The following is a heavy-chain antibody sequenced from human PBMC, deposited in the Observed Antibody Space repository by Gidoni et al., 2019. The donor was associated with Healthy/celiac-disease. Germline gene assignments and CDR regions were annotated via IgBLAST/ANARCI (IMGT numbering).Heavy chain of an antibody. CDR3: ARDVRYSSSWSHFDF. CDR1: GGSVSNPDYY. CDR2: VYYRGTT. J-gene: IGHJ4*02. V-gene: IGHV4-39*07. Sequence: QLHLQESGPRLVRPSETLSLTCTVSGGSVSNPDYYWGWIRQSPGKGLEWIGTVYYRGTTYYNPSLKSRVTISPDTSQNQFSLRLSSVTAADTAVYYCARDVRYSSSWSHFDFWGQGTLVTVSS. D-gene: IGHD6-13*01.